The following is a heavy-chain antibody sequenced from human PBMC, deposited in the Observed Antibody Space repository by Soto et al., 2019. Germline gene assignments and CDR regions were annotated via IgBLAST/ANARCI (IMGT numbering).Heavy chain of an antibody. D-gene: IGHD2-2*01. J-gene: IGHJ3*02. CDR2: ISSSSSYT. CDR1: GFTFSDYY. V-gene: IGHV3-11*05. CDR3: AREIPSHDAFDI. Sequence: TGGSLRLSCAASGFTFSDYYMSWIRQAPGKGLEWVSYISSSSSYTNYADSVKGRFTISRDNAKNSLYLQMNSLRAEDTAVYYCAREIPSHDAFDIWGQGTMVTVSS.